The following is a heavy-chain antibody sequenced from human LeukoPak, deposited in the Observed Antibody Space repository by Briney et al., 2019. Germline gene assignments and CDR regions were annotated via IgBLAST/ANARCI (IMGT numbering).Heavy chain of an antibody. CDR2: IYYSGST. J-gene: IGHJ4*02. V-gene: IGHV4-39*01. CDR1: GGSISSSSYY. CDR3: ARSYYYDSSGYYHGSDY. Sequence: SETLSLTCTVSGGSISSSSYYCGWIRQPPGKGLEGIGGIYYSGSTYYNPSLKSRVTISVDTSKNQFSLKLSSVTAADTAVYYCARSYYYDSSGYYHGSDYWGQGTLVTVSS. D-gene: IGHD3-22*01.